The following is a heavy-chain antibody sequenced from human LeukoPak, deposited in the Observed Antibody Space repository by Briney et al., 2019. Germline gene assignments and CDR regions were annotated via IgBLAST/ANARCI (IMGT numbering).Heavy chain of an antibody. CDR1: GYTFTSYD. V-gene: IGHV1-8*01. CDR2: MNPDSGNT. CDR3: ARGGSRNSRDYYYYMDV. Sequence: ASVKVSCKASGYTFTSYDINWVRQATGQGLEWMGWMNPDSGNTGYAQKFQGRVTMTRNTSISTAYMELSSLRSEDTAVYYCARGGSRNSRDYYYYMDVWGKGTTVTISS. J-gene: IGHJ6*03.